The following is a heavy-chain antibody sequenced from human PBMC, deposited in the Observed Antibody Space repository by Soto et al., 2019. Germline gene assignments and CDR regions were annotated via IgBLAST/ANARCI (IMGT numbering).Heavy chain of an antibody. V-gene: IGHV3-23*01. CDR2: ISGSGGST. CDR3: AKDWVWGGSYSLGY. J-gene: IGHJ4*02. CDR1: GFTFSSYA. D-gene: IGHD1-26*01. Sequence: EVQLLESGGGLVQPGGSLRLSCAASGFTFSSYAMSWVRQAPGKGLEWVSAISGSGGSTYYADSVKGRFTISRDTSKNTLYLQMNSLRAEDTAVYYCAKDWVWGGSYSLGYWGQGTLVTVSS.